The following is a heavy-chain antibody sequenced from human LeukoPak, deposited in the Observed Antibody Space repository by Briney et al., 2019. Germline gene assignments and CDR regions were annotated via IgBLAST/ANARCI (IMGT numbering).Heavy chain of an antibody. V-gene: IGHV4-34*01. CDR3: ARLRYYYDSSGSHLDY. CDR2: INHSGST. J-gene: IGHJ4*02. D-gene: IGHD3-22*01. CDR1: GGSFSGYY. Sequence: SETLSLTCAVYGGSFSGYYWSWIRQPPGKGLEWIGEINHSGSTNYNPSLKSRVTISVDTSKNQFSLKLSSVTAADTAVYYCARLRYYYDSSGSHLDYWGQGTLVTVSS.